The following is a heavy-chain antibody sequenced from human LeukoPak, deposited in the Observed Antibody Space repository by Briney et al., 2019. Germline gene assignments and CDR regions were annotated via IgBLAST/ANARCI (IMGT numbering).Heavy chain of an antibody. CDR1: GFTFSPHY. CDR2: IRNKADGYTT. Sequence: GGSLRLSCVASGFTFSPHYMDWVHQSQGQGLEWVGLIRNKADGYTTIYAASVKGRFTISRDDSKNSVYLQMDSLKTEDTAVYYCGDLGSAGTDHWGQGTLVTVSS. V-gene: IGHV3-72*01. D-gene: IGHD3-10*01. J-gene: IGHJ4*02. CDR3: GDLGSAGTDH.